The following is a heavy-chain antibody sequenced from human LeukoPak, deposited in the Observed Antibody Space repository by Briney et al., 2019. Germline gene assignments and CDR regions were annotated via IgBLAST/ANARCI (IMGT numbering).Heavy chain of an antibody. V-gene: IGHV3-23*01. Sequence: TGGSLRLSCGASGITFSSYSMNWVRQTPGKGLEWVSGISAGSGNRHYADSVKGRFTISRDNAKNTLYLQMNSLRAEDTAVYFCAYYDSSGYYYGRLRYWGQGTPVTVSS. D-gene: IGHD3-22*01. CDR2: ISAGSGNR. CDR1: GITFSSYS. J-gene: IGHJ4*02. CDR3: AYYDSSGYYYGRLRY.